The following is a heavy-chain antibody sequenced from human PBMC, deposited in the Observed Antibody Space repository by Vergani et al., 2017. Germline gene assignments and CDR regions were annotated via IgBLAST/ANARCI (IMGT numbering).Heavy chain of an antibody. CDR1: GFTFSSYA. J-gene: IGHJ6*02. CDR3: AREGQQLVNYYYYYGMDV. D-gene: IGHD6-13*01. V-gene: IGHV3-23*04. CDR2: ISGSGGST. Sequence: EVQLVESGGGVVQPGGSLRLSCAASGFTFSSYAMSWVRQAPGKGLEWVSAISGSGGSTYYADSVKGRFTISRDNSKNTLYLQMNSLRAEDTAVYYCAREGQQLVNYYYYYGMDVWGQGTTVTVSS.